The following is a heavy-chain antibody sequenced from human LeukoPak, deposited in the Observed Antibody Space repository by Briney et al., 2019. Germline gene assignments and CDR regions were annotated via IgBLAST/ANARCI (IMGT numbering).Heavy chain of an antibody. D-gene: IGHD4-23*01. CDR3: ASLAETVVTPDDAFDI. V-gene: IGHV4-31*03. J-gene: IGHJ3*02. CDR1: GGSISSGGYY. Sequence: PSQTLSLTCTVSGGSISSGGYYWSWIRQHPGKGLEWIGYIYYSGSTYYNPSLKSRVTISVDTSKNQFSLKLSSVTAADTAVYYCASLAETVVTPDDAFDIWGQGTMVTVSS. CDR2: IYYSGST.